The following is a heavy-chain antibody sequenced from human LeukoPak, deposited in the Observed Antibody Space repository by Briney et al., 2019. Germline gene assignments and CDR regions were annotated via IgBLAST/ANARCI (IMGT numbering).Heavy chain of an antibody. J-gene: IGHJ6*04. CDR1: GGSISSGGSY. V-gene: IGHV4-31*03. Sequence: PSETLSLTCTVSGGSISSGGSYWSWIRQHPGKGLEWIGYISYSGSTYYNPSLKSRVTISVDTSKNQFSLKLSSVTAADTAVYYCARVSCSSTSCKRYYYHGMDVRGKGTTVTVSS. D-gene: IGHD2-2*01. CDR2: ISYSGST. CDR3: ARVSCSSTSCKRYYYHGMDV.